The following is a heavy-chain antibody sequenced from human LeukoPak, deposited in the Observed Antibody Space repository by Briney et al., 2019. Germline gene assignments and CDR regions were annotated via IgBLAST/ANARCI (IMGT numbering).Heavy chain of an antibody. CDR1: GYTFTNYG. V-gene: IGHV1-18*01. Sequence: GASVKVSCRASGYTFTNYGISWVRQAPGQGLEWMGWISPHNGNTNYAQKLQGRVTMTTETSTTTAYMELRSLRSDDTAVYYCARDLDIVVVAAAVRHYGLDVWGQGTTVTVSS. CDR3: ARDLDIVVVAAAVRHYGLDV. D-gene: IGHD2-15*01. CDR2: ISPHNGNT. J-gene: IGHJ6*02.